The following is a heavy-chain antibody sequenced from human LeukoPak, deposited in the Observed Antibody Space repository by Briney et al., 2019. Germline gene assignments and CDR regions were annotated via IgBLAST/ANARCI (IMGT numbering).Heavy chain of an antibody. J-gene: IGHJ6*02. V-gene: IGHV3-30*04. CDR2: ISYDGDHK. D-gene: IGHD6-6*01. CDR1: GLSFTNNA. CDR3: ASLYSSSAGGGHYYYYYGMDV. Sequence: GGSLRLSCAASGLSFTNNAMHWVRQAPGEGLEWVSVISYDGDHKYYADSVKGRFTISRDNSKNTLYLQMNSLRAEDTAVYYCASLYSSSAGGGHYYYYYGMDVWGQGTTVTVSS.